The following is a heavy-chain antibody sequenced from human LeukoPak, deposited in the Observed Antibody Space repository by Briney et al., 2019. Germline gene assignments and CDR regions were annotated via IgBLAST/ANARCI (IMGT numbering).Heavy chain of an antibody. D-gene: IGHD2-2*01. Sequence: SVSTNYTPSLKSRVTMSVESSKNKFSVKVNSVTAADTAVYYCAREYCSSTSCQFNWFDPWGQGTLVTVSS. J-gene: IGHJ5*02. V-gene: IGHV4-4*07. CDR3: AREYCSSTSCQFNWFDP. CDR2: SVST.